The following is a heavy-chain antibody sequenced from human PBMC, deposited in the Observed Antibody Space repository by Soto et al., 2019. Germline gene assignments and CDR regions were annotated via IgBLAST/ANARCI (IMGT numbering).Heavy chain of an antibody. J-gene: IGHJ4*01. D-gene: IGHD4-17*01. Sequence: PGGSLRLSCAASGFTFTSYWMHWVRHSPGKGLVWVSRINPDGSRTSYADSVKGRFTISRDNAKNTLYLQMNSLGADDTAVYYCARVAVTTYYFDYWGHGALVTVSS. CDR3: ARVAVTTYYFDY. V-gene: IGHV3-74*01. CDR1: GFTFTSYW. CDR2: INPDGSRT.